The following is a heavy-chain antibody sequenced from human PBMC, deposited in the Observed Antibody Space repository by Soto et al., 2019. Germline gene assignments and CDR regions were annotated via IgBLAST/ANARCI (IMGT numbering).Heavy chain of an antibody. Sequence: SETLSLTCSVSGGSISISNFYWGWVRQSPGRGLEWIGSLYSARIAYYNPSLKSRVTISVDTSKNQFSLKLSSVTAADTAVYYCARRYCSSTSCYVHAFDIWGQGTMVTGSS. J-gene: IGHJ3*02. V-gene: IGHV4-39*01. CDR3: ARRYCSSTSCYVHAFDI. CDR1: GGSISISNFY. D-gene: IGHD2-2*01. CDR2: LYSARIA.